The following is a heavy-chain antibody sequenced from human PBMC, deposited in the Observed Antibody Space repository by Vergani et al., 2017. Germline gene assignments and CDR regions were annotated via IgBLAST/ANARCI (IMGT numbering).Heavy chain of an antibody. J-gene: IGHJ4*02. CDR2: ISGSGGST. Sequence: EVQLLESGGGLVQPGGSLRLSCAASGFTFSSYAMSWVRQAPGKGLEWVSAISGSGGSTYYADSVKGRFTISRDNAKNTLYLQLNSLRAEDTAVYYCAKEDSSGYYSVNPHFDYWGQGTLVTVSS. CDR3: AKEDSSGYYSVNPHFDY. D-gene: IGHD3-22*01. CDR1: GFTFSSYA. V-gene: IGHV3-23*01.